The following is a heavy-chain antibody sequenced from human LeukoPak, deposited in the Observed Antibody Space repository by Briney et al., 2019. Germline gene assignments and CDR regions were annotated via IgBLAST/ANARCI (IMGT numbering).Heavy chain of an antibody. CDR1: GFTFDDYA. D-gene: IGHD3-9*01. Sequence: PGGSLRLSCAASGFTFDDYAMHWVRQAPGKGLEWVSGISWNSGSIGYADSVKGRFSISRDNAKNSLYLQMNSLRAEDTALYYCALSGGNWFPFDYWGQGTLVTVSS. CDR2: ISWNSGSI. CDR3: ALSGGNWFPFDY. V-gene: IGHV3-9*01. J-gene: IGHJ4*02.